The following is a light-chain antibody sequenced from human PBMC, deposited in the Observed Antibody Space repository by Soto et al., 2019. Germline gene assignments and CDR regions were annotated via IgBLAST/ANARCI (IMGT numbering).Light chain of an antibody. Sequence: QSVLTQPASVSGSPGQSITLSCTGTSSDVGGYNYVSWYQLHPGRAPKLIIYDVSHRPSGISNRFSGSKSGNTASLTISGLQHEDEADYFCSSYTTGITLYVFGPGTKLTVL. CDR3: SSYTTGITLYV. J-gene: IGLJ1*01. CDR2: DVS. CDR1: SSDVGGYNY. V-gene: IGLV2-14*01.